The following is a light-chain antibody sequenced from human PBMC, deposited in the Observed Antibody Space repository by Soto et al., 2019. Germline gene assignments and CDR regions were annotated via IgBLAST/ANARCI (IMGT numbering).Light chain of an antibody. CDR2: YDD. CDR1: SSNIGNNA. J-gene: IGLJ2*01. Sequence: QSVLTQPPSVSEAPRQRVTISCSGSSSNIGNNAVSWYQQVPGKAPKLLIYYDDLRPSGVSARFSGSKSGTSASLAISGLQSEDEADFYCAAWDDSLNGPVFGGGTKLTVL. V-gene: IGLV1-36*01. CDR3: AAWDDSLNGPV.